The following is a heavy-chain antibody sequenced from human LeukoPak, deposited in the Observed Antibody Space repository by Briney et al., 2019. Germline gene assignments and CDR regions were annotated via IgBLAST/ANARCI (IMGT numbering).Heavy chain of an antibody. Sequence: PGGSLRLSCAASGFTFSSYSMNWVRQAPGKGLEWVSYISSSSSTIYYADSVKGRFTISRDNAKNSLYLQMNSLRAEDTAVYYCATLTLSVTLDYWGQGTLVTVSS. D-gene: IGHD4-17*01. J-gene: IGHJ4*02. CDR3: ATLTLSVTLDY. V-gene: IGHV3-48*01. CDR1: GFTFSSYS. CDR2: ISSSSSTI.